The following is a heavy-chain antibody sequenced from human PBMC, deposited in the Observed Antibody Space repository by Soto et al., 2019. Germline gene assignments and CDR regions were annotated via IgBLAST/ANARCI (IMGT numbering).Heavy chain of an antibody. J-gene: IGHJ3*02. D-gene: IGHD3-10*01. CDR2: TIPVFNTA. V-gene: IGHV1-69*06. CDR1: GGTLSDHG. CDR3: ARGVYGSGNDYTGPSAFDI. Sequence: QVQLEQSGAEVKKPGSSVKVSCKASGGTLSDHGVAWLRQAPGQGLEWMGGTIPVFNTAKYAQKFQGRVTVTADKFTNIAYMELSSLRSEDTAVYFWARGVYGSGNDYTGPSAFDIWGQGTMVIVSS.